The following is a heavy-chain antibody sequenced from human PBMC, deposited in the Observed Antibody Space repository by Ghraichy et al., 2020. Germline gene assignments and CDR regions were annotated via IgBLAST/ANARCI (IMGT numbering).Heavy chain of an antibody. Sequence: GGSLRLSCAASAHTFSRYTVHWVRQAPGQGLEWVAVISYDGSNKYYADSVKGRFTISRDNSKNTLYLQMNSLRAEDRAVYYCARDPIGPGRGSVGSGARGYYYMDVWGKVIT. D-gene: IGHD1-26*01. J-gene: IGHJ6*03. CDR2: ISYDGSNK. V-gene: IGHV3-30-3*01. CDR1: AHTFSRYT. CDR3: ARDPIGPGRGSVGSGARGYYYMDV.